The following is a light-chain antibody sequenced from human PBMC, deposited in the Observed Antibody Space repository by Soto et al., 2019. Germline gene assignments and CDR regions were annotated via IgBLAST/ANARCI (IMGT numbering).Light chain of an antibody. Sequence: IQLTQSPSSLSASVGDRVTITCRASQGVSSYLAWYQQKPGKAPNLLIYVTSTLQSGVPSRFSGSGSGTDITLTISSLQPEDFATYYCQQQNSYPLTFGGGTKVEIK. V-gene: IGKV1-9*01. J-gene: IGKJ4*01. CDR3: QQQNSYPLT. CDR2: VTS. CDR1: QGVSSY.